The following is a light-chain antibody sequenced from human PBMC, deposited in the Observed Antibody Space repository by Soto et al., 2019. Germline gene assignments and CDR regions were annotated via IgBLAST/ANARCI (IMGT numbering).Light chain of an antibody. Sequence: EIAMTQSPVTLSVSPGERATLSCRASQSVSNKLAWYQQRPGQAPRLLIFGASTRATGIPARFSGSGSGTEFTLSISSLQSEDFAVYYCQQYNYWPPWTFGQGTKVEI. V-gene: IGKV3-15*01. CDR1: QSVSNK. J-gene: IGKJ1*01. CDR2: GAS. CDR3: QQYNYWPPWT.